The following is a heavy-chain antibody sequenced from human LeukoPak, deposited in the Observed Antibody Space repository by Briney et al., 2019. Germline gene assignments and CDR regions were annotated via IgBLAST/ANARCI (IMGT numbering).Heavy chain of an antibody. J-gene: IGHJ4*02. CDR3: ARGPWASFDY. CDR1: GFTVSRNY. V-gene: IGHV3-66*01. CDR2: IYSDGDT. Sequence: PGGSLRLSCAASGFTVSRNYMTWVRQAHGKGLEWVSVIYSDGDTYYVDSVKGRFTISRDNSKNTLYLQMNSLRAEDTAVYYCARGPWASFDYWGQGTLVTVSS. D-gene: IGHD3-16*01.